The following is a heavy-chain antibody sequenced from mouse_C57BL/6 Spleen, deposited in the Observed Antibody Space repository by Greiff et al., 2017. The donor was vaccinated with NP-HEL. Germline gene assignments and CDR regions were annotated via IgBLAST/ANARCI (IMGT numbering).Heavy chain of an antibody. CDR2: IDPENGDT. J-gene: IGHJ3*01. V-gene: IGHV14-4*01. Sequence: EVQLQQSGAELVRPGASVKLSCTASGFNIKDDYMHWVKQRPEQGLEWIGWIDPENGDTEYASKFQGKATITADTSSNTADLQLSSLTSEDTAVYYCTGKVTTDGAWFAYWGQGTLVTVSA. CDR3: TGKVTTDGAWFAY. D-gene: IGHD2-2*01. CDR1: GFNIKDDY.